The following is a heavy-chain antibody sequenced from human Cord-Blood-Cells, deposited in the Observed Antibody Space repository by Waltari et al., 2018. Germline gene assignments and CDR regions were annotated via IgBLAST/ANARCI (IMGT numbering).Heavy chain of an antibody. D-gene: IGHD1-1*01. CDR2: IWYDGSNK. CDR3: ARDRTTGTTWFDP. Sequence: QVQLVESGGGVVQPGRSLRLSCAASGFTFSSYGMHWVRQAPGKGLEWVAVIWYDGSNKYYADSVKGRFTISRDNSKNTLYLQMNSRRAEDTAVYYCARDRTTGTTWFDPWGQEPWSPSPQ. J-gene: IGHJ5*02. V-gene: IGHV3-33*01. CDR1: GFTFSSYG.